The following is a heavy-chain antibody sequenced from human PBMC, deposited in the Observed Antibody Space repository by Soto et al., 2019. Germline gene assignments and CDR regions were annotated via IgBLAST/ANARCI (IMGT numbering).Heavy chain of an antibody. CDR2: ISGSAGHT. V-gene: IGHV3-23*01. CDR3: AKAGLPVAGNYFDY. J-gene: IGHJ4*02. Sequence: GESLKISCAASGFTFTSHAMSWVRLAPGTGLEWLAAISGSAGHTYYADSVKGRFTISRDSSENTLYLQMFSLRAEDTAVYYCAKAGLPVAGNYFDYWGQGTLVTVSS. CDR1: GFTFTSHA. D-gene: IGHD6-19*01.